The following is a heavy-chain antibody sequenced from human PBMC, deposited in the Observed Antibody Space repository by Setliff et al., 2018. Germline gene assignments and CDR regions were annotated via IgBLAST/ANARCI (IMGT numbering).Heavy chain of an antibody. J-gene: IGHJ4*02. CDR1: GFTFDNYW. V-gene: IGHV3-7*03. Sequence: LILDCVASGFTFDNYWMGWVRQPPGKGLGWVASIKPDGRETYYVDSVKGRFTVSRDTTKNSLYLQMSSLKAEDPAIYYGTRDRGGASTRDHWGQGTLVTVSS. D-gene: IGHD1-26*01. CDR2: IKPDGRET. CDR3: TRDRGGASTRDH.